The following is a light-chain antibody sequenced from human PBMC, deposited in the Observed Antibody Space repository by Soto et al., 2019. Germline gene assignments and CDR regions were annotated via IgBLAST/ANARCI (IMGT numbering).Light chain of an antibody. CDR1: QSVSSN. Sequence: EIVITQSPSTLSVSPGERATLSCRASQSVSSNLAWYQQKPGQAPRLLIYGASTRATGIPARFSGSGSGTEFTLTISSLQSEDFAVYYCQQYNNWPPWTFGQGTNV. CDR3: QQYNNWPPWT. V-gene: IGKV3-15*01. J-gene: IGKJ1*01. CDR2: GAS.